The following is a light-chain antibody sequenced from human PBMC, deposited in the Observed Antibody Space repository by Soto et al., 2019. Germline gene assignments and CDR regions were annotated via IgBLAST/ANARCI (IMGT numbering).Light chain of an antibody. J-gene: IGLJ1*01. CDR3: CSYVGATTYV. CDR1: SSDVGGYNS. CDR2: DVT. V-gene: IGLV2-14*01. Sequence: QSALAQPASVSGSPGQSITISCTGTSSDVGGYNSVSWYRQDPGKAPKLIIYDVTYRPSGVSNRFSGSKSGNTASLTISGLQAEDEAEYYCCSYVGATTYVFGSGTKVTVL.